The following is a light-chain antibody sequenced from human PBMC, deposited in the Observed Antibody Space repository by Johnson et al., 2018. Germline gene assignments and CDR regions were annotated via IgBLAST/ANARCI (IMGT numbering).Light chain of an antibody. CDR1: SSNIGNNY. V-gene: IGLV1-51*02. Sequence: QSVLTQPPSVSAAPGQKVTISCSGSSSNIGNNYVSWYQQLPGTAPKLLIYENNKRPSGIPDRFSGSKSGTSATLGITGLPTGAEADYYCGTWDSSLSAGKVFGTGTKVPCL. CDR2: ENN. CDR3: GTWDSSLSAGKV. J-gene: IGLJ1*01.